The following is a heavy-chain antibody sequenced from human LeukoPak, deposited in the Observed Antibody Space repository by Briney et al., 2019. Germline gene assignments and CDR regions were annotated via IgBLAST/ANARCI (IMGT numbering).Heavy chain of an antibody. J-gene: IGHJ4*02. CDR3: ARDQLAYSGYDTLFEY. V-gene: IGHV3-30*01. CDR2: ISYDGSNK. D-gene: IGHD5-12*01. Sequence: GRSLRLSCAASGFTFNSYAIHWVRQAPGEGLEWVAVISYDGSNKYYADSVKGRFTISRDNSKNTLYLQLNSLRPEYTAVYYCARDQLAYSGYDTLFEYWGQGTLVTVSS. CDR1: GFTFNSYA.